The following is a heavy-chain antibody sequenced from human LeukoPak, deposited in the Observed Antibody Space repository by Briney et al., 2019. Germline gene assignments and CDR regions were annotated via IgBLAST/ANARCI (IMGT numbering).Heavy chain of an antibody. CDR3: ARHRRVVAAMATHYSYYYMDV. CDR1: NDSINSYY. J-gene: IGHJ6*03. V-gene: IGHV4-4*07. D-gene: IGHD5-18*01. Sequence: SETLSLTCTVSNDSINSYYWSWIRQPAGEGLEWIGRIYTSGSTNYNPSLKSRVTISVDKSKNQFSLKLHSVTAADTAVYYCARHRRVVAAMATHYSYYYMDVWGKGITVTVSS. CDR2: IYTSGST.